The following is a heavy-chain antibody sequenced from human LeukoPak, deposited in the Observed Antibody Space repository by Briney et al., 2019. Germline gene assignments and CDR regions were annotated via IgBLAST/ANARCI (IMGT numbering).Heavy chain of an antibody. V-gene: IGHV3-64D*06. CDR1: GFTFSSYA. Sequence: GGSLRLSCSASGFTFSSYAMHWVRQAPGKGLEYVSAISSNGGSTYYADSVKGRFTISRDNAKNSLYLQMNSLRAEDTALYYCAKSMVRGVIITLDYWGQGTLVTVSS. D-gene: IGHD3-10*01. CDR2: ISSNGGST. J-gene: IGHJ4*02. CDR3: AKSMVRGVIITLDY.